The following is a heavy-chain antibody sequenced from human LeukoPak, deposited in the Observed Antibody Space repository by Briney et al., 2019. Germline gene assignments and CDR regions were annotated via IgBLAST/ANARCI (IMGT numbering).Heavy chain of an antibody. V-gene: IGHV3-53*01. CDR3: ARLWPAATSSRFDY. Sequence: ETLSLTCTVSGGSVSSSGYYWGWIRQPPGKALEWVSTIGDTTYYADSVKGRFTISRDNSKNTLYLQMKSLRAEDTAVYYCARLWPAATSSRFDYWGQGTLVTVSS. CDR2: IGDTT. D-gene: IGHD3/OR15-3a*01. J-gene: IGHJ4*02. CDR1: GGSVSSSGYY.